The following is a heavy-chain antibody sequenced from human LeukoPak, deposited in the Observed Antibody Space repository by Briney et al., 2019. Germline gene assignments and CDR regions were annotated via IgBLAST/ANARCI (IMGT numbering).Heavy chain of an antibody. V-gene: IGHV4-4*02. Sequence: SWTLSLTCAVSGGSISSSSWWSWVRQTPGKWLEWIGEIYHSGSSNYNPSLKSRVTISADQPKRQFSLKLSSVTAADTAVYYCARARIDWLLVFDYWGQGTLVTVYS. D-gene: IGHD3-9*01. CDR2: IYHSGSS. CDR3: ARARIDWLLVFDY. CDR1: GGSISSSSW. J-gene: IGHJ4*02.